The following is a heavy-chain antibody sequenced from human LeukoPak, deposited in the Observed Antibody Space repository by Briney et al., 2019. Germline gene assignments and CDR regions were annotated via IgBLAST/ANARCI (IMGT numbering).Heavy chain of an antibody. Sequence: SETLSLTCTVSGGSISYYYWSWIRQPAGKGLEWIGRIYTSGSTNYNPSLKSRVTMSVDTPKNQFSLKLSSVTAADTAVYYCARSTYHTYYFDYWGQGTLVTVSS. CDR3: ARSTYHTYYFDY. J-gene: IGHJ4*02. CDR1: GGSISYYY. V-gene: IGHV4-4*07. CDR2: IYTSGST. D-gene: IGHD1-14*01.